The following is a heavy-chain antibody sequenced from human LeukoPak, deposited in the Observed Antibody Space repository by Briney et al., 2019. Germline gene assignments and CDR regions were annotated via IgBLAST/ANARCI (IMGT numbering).Heavy chain of an antibody. CDR2: INPNSGGT. CDR3: ARGRATVTTYVFADYYYYYMDV. J-gene: IGHJ6*03. V-gene: IGHV1-2*02. Sequence: ASVKVSCKASGCTFTGYYMHWVRQAPGQGLEWMGWINPNSGGTNYAQKFQGRVTMTRDTSISTAYMELSRLRSDDTAVYYCARGRATVTTYVFADYYYYYMDVWGKGTTVTVSS. CDR1: GCTFTGYY. D-gene: IGHD4-17*01.